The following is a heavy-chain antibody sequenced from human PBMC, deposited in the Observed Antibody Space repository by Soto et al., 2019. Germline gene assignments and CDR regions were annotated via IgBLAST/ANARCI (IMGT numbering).Heavy chain of an antibody. J-gene: IGHJ4*02. Sequence: EVQLLESGGGLVQPGGSLRLSCAASGFTFNTFDMTWVRQAPGKGLEWVSVIRGADGRTYYADSLKGRFTISRDNSKNSLFLHVTSLRVEDTAVYYCVKGAWCDDWGQGTLVTVSS. D-gene: IGHD6-19*01. CDR2: IRGADGRT. V-gene: IGHV3-23*01. CDR3: VKGAWCDD. CDR1: GFTFNTFD.